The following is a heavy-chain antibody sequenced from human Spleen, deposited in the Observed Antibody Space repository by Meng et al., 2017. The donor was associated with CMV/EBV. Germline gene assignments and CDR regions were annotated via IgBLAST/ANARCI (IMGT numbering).Heavy chain of an antibody. Sequence: SETLSLTCTVSGGSISSYYWSWIRQPPGKGLEWIGYIYYSGSTNYNPSLKSRVTISVDTSKNQFSLKLSSVTAADTAVYYCAREGTNYYYGMDVWGQGTTVTVS. D-gene: IGHD2-2*01. CDR2: IYYSGST. J-gene: IGHJ6*02. CDR1: GGSISSYY. CDR3: AREGTNYYYGMDV. V-gene: IGHV4-59*01.